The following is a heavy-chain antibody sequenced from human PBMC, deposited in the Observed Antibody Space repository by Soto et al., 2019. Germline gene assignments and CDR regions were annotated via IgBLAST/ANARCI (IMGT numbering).Heavy chain of an antibody. J-gene: IGHJ4*02. V-gene: IGHV4-39*01. CDR2: IYYSGST. Sequence: PSETLSLTCPVSGGTISSSSYYWGWIRQPPGKGLEWIGSIYYSGSTYYNPSLKSRVTISVDTSKNQFSLKLSSVTAADTAVYYCARHEAPSGWYFDYWGQGTLVTVSS. CDR3: ARHEAPSGWYFDY. CDR1: GGTISSSSYY. D-gene: IGHD6-19*01.